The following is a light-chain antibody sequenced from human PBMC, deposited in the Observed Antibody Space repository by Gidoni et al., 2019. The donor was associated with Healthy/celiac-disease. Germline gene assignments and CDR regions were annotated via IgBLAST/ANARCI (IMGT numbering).Light chain of an antibody. CDR3: QQSYSTPGT. CDR2: AAS. J-gene: IGKJ2*02. V-gene: IGKV1-39*01. Sequence: DIQITQSPSSLSASVGDRVTITCRASQSISSYLNWYQQKPGKAHKFLIYAASSLQSGVPSRFSGSGSGTEFTLTISSLQPEDFATYYCQQSYSTPGTFGQGTKLEIK. CDR1: QSISSY.